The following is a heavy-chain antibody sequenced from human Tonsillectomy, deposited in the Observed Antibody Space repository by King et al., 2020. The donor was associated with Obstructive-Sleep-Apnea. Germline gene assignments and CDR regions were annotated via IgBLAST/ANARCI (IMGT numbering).Heavy chain of an antibody. D-gene: IGHD5-12*01. J-gene: IGHJ4*02. CDR3: ARSAIVATIKGYYFDY. CDR2: ISYDGSNK. Sequence: VQLVESGGGVVQPGRSLRLSCAASGFTFSSYAMHWVRQAPGKGLEWVAVISYDGSNKYYAASVKGRFTISSDNSKNTLYLQMNSLRAEDTAVYYCARSAIVATIKGYYFDYWGQGTLVTVSS. V-gene: IGHV3-30-3*01. CDR1: GFTFSSYA.